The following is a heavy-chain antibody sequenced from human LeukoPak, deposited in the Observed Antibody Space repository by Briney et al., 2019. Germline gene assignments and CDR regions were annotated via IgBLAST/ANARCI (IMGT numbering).Heavy chain of an antibody. CDR1: GGTFSSYA. CDR2: IIPIFGTA. V-gene: IGHV1-69*13. J-gene: IGHJ4*02. CDR3: ARLGFLKGYCSSTSCSPTFDY. D-gene: IGHD2-2*01. Sequence: SVKVSCKASGGTFSSYAISWVRQAPGQGLEWMGGIIPIFGTANYAQKFQGRVTITADESTSTAYMELSSLRSEDTAVYYCARLGFLKGYCSSTSCSPTFDYWGQGTLVTVSS.